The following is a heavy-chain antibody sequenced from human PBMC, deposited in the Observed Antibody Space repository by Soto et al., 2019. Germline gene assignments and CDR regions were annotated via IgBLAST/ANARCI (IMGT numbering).Heavy chain of an antibody. Sequence: PGGSLRLSCVASGFRFDYYGMHWVRQAPGEGLMWVSRLQTDGSHPAYADSVKGRFTISRDNAESTLYLQMNNLRTEDTAVYYCARGGDPDYWGQGTQVTVSS. J-gene: IGHJ4*02. D-gene: IGHD2-21*02. CDR2: LQTDGSHP. CDR1: GFRFDYYG. V-gene: IGHV3-74*01. CDR3: ARGGDPDY.